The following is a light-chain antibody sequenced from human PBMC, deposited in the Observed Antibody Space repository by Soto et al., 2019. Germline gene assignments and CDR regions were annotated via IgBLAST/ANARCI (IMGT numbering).Light chain of an antibody. J-gene: IGKJ4*01. Sequence: EIVMTQSPATLSVSPGERATLSCRASQSVSSNLAWYQQKPGQAPRLLIYGASTRAAGIPARFSGSGYGTEFTLTIGSLQSEDFAVYYGQQYNDWPLTFGGGTKVEIK. CDR3: QQYNDWPLT. CDR2: GAS. V-gene: IGKV3-15*01. CDR1: QSVSSN.